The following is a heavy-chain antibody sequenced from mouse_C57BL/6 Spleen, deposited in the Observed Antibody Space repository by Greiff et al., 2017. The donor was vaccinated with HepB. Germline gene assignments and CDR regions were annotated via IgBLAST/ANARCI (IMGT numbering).Heavy chain of an antibody. CDR3: ARKDGYSYYYAMDY. Sequence: QVQLQQPGAELVKPGASVKLSCKASGYTFTSYWLHWVKPRPGRGLEWIGRIDPNSGGTKYNEKFKSKATLTVDKPSSTAYMQLSSLTSEDSAVYYCARKDGYSYYYAMDYWGQGTSVTVSS. V-gene: IGHV1-72*01. CDR1: GYTFTSYW. D-gene: IGHD2-3*01. J-gene: IGHJ4*01. CDR2: IDPNSGGT.